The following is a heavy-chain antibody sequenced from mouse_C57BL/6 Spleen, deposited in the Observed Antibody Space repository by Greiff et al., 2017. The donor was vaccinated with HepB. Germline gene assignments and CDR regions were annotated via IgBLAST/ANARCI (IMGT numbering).Heavy chain of an antibody. CDR1: GFTFSDYG. CDR2: ISSGSSTI. J-gene: IGHJ3*01. CDR3: ARKDIWFAY. Sequence: EVKVEESGGGLVKPGGSLKLSCAASGFTFSDYGMHWVRQAPEKGLEWVAYISSGSSTIYYADTVKGRFTRSRDNAKNTLFLQMTSLRSEDTAMYYCARKDIWFAYWGQGTLVTVSA. V-gene: IGHV5-17*01.